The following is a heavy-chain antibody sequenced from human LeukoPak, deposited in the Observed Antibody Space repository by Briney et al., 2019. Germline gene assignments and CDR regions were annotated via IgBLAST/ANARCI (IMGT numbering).Heavy chain of an antibody. D-gene: IGHD3-10*01. CDR1: GFTFRSYA. CDR3: ARDSGDDAFDI. J-gene: IGHJ3*02. CDR2: ISSNGGST. Sequence: GGSLRLSXAASGFTFRSYAMHWVRQTPGKGLEYLSAISSNGGSTYYANSVKGRFTISRDNSKNTLYLQMGSLRAEDMAVYYCARDSGDDAFDIWGQGTMVTVSS. V-gene: IGHV3-64*01.